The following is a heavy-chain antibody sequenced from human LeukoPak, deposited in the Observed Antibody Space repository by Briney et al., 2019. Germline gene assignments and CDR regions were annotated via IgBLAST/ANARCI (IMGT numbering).Heavy chain of an antibody. CDR1: RFTFSSYW. J-gene: IGHJ4*02. Sequence: GGSLRLSCAASRFTFSSYWMSWVRQAPGKGLEWVGNIKQDGSEILYVASVKGRFTISRDNAKNSLYLQMNSLRAEDTAVYYCARDLPVVGAPGFDYWGQGTLVTVSS. V-gene: IGHV3-7*01. D-gene: IGHD1-26*01. CDR2: IKQDGSEI. CDR3: ARDLPVVGAPGFDY.